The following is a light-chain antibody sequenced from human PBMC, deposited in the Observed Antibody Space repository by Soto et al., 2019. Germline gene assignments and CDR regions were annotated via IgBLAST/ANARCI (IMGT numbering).Light chain of an antibody. CDR3: QQLNSYPSSP. CDR1: QCINSY. J-gene: IGKJ4*01. Sequence: IQLTQSPSSLSASVGDRVTITCRASQCINSYLAWYQQKPGKAPKLLIYAASTLQSGVPSRFSGSGSGTDFTLSISSRQTEDFSTYYCQQLNSYPSSPCGGGTKVEIQ. CDR2: AAS. V-gene: IGKV1-9*01.